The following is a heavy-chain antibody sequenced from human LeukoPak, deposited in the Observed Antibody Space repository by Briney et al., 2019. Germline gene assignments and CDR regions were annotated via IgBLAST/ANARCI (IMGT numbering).Heavy chain of an antibody. V-gene: IGHV1-2*02. CDR2: INPNSGGT. J-gene: IGHJ6*03. Sequence: ASVKVSCKASGYTFTGYYMHWVRQAPGQGLEWMGWINPNSGGTNYAQKFQGRVTMTRDTSISTAYMELSRLRSDDTAVYYCARDRGLDIAAAGKFRHYYYYMDVWGKGTTVTISS. CDR3: ARDRGLDIAAAGKFRHYYYYMDV. CDR1: GYTFTGYY. D-gene: IGHD6-13*01.